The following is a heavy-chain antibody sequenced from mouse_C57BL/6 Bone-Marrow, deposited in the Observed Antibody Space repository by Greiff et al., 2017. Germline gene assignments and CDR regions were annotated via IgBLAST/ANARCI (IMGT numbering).Heavy chain of an antibody. CDR2: IYPGDGDT. J-gene: IGHJ2*01. CDR1: GYAFSSYW. D-gene: IGHD2-4*01. CDR3: ARFGGLRPFDY. Sequence: VQLQQSGAELVKPGASVKISCKASGYAFSSYWMNWVKQRPGKGLEWIGQIYPGDGDTNYNGKFKGKATLTADKSSSTAYMQLNSLTSEDSAVYFCARFGGLRPFDYWGQGTTLTVSS. V-gene: IGHV1-80*01.